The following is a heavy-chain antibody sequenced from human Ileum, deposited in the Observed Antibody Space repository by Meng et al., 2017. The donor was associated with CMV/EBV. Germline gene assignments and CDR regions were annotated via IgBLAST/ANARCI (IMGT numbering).Heavy chain of an antibody. CDR1: GFTLICSV. CDR2: INTDGSST. J-gene: IGHJ4*02. V-gene: IGHV3-64*02. Sequence: SGFTLICSVMHWVRQAPGEGLEYVSAINTDGSSTHYADSVRDGFIISEDDSKNTLYLQRGGLRAENTAMYYCAKESGTSGRAGYFGYWGQGTLVTVS. CDR3: AKESGTSGRAGYFGY. D-gene: IGHD6-19*01.